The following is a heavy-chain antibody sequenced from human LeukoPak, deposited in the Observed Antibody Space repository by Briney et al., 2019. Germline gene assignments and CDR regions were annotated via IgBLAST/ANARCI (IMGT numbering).Heavy chain of an antibody. CDR3: ARAIAAAD. CDR1: GFTFSDFW. D-gene: IGHD6-13*01. J-gene: IGHJ4*02. Sequence: GGSLRLSCAVSGFTFSDFWMSWVRQAPGRGLEWVANIHPEGNEKYHVESVKGRFTISRDNAKNSLFLQMNSLRAEDTAVYYCARAIAAADWGQGTLVTVSS. V-gene: IGHV3-7*01. CDR2: IHPEGNEK.